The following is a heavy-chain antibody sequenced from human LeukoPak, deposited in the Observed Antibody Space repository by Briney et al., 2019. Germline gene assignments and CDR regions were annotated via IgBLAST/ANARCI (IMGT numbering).Heavy chain of an antibody. J-gene: IGHJ4*02. CDR2: ISSSSDTI. D-gene: IGHD1-26*01. CDR3: ASGMRVGPNI. V-gene: IGHV3-48*04. CDR1: GFTFGPYT. Sequence: PGGSLRLSCAASGFTFGPYTMNWVRQAPGKGLEWVSYISSSSDTIYYADSVKGRFTISRDNAKNSLYLQKNSLKAEDTAVYYCASGMRVGPNIWGQGTLVTVSS.